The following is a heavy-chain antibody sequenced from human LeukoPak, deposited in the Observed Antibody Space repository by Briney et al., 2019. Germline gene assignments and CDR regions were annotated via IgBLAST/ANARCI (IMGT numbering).Heavy chain of an antibody. CDR2: RYYSGST. CDR1: GGSLSSYY. D-gene: IGHD3-16*01. V-gene: IGHV4-59*01. CDR3: ARVRGDFETD. J-gene: IGHJ1*01. Sequence: SETLSLTCSVSGGSLSSYYWTWIRQPPGMGLEWIGYRYYSGSTTYNPSLKSRVTISVDTSKSQFSLKLISVTAADTAIYYCARVRGDFETDWGQGTLVTVSS.